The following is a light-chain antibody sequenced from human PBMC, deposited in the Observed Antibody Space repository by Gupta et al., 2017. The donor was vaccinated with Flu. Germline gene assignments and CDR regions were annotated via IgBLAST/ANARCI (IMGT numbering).Light chain of an antibody. CDR3: GSYGDGGV. V-gene: IGLV2-14*01. Sequence: ALTPPASSSASPGQSIAISCTGTNSDIGAYNYVSWYQQPPGNAPKLMIYEVSHRASGVSTRFSGSKSGNTASLTISGLQAEDEADYYCGSYGDGGVFGGGTKVTVL. J-gene: IGLJ2*01. CDR2: EVS. CDR1: NSDIGAYNY.